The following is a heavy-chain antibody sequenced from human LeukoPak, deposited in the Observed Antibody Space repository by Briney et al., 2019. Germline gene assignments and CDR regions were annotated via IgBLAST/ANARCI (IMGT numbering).Heavy chain of an antibody. D-gene: IGHD6-13*01. V-gene: IGHV3-23*01. CDR1: GFTFSSYA. CDR3: AKGGSSWSEVDY. Sequence: GGSLRLSCAASGFTFSSYAMSWVRQAPGKGLEWVSGISGPGAFTYYADSVKGRFTISRDNSKNTLYLHMNSLRAEDTALYYCAKGGSSWSEVDYWGQGTLVTVSS. CDR2: ISGPGAFT. J-gene: IGHJ4*02.